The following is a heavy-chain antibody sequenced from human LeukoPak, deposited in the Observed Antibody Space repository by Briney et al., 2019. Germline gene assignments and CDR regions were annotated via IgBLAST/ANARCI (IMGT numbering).Heavy chain of an antibody. V-gene: IGHV4-61*02. J-gene: IGHJ4*02. CDR3: ARHSSGSSPFFDY. CDR1: GGSISSGSYY. Sequence: SQTLSLTCTVSGGSISSGSYYWSWIRQPAGKGLEWIGRIYTSGSTNYNPSLKSRVTISVDTSKNQFSLKLSSVTAADTAVYYCARHSSGSSPFFDYWGQGTLVTVSS. CDR2: IYTSGST. D-gene: IGHD1-26*01.